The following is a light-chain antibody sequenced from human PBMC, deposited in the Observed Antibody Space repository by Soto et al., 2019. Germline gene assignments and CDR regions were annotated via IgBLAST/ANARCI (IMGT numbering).Light chain of an antibody. V-gene: IGKV1-33*01. CDR2: DAS. J-gene: IGKJ1*01. CDR1: QDIDKF. CDR3: QQYEDLPWT. Sequence: DIQMTQSPSSQSASVGDRVTITCQASQDIDKFLSWYQQKPGKAPKLLISDASNFETGVPSRFSGSGFGTDFTFTISSLQPEDIATYYCQQYEDLPWTFGQGTKVDIK.